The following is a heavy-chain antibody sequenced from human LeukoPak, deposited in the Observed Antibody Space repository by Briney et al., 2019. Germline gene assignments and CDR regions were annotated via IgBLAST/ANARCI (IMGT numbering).Heavy chain of an antibody. D-gene: IGHD4-17*01. CDR3: ARGPTTVTTHYYYYMDV. V-gene: IGHV1-3*03. Sequence: ASVKVSCKASGYTFINYAIHWVRQAPGQRLEWVGWINAGNGNTKYSQEFQGRVTITRDTSASTAYMDLSSLRSEDTAVYYCARGPTTVTTHYYYYMDVWGKGTTVTISS. CDR1: GYTFINYA. J-gene: IGHJ6*03. CDR2: INAGNGNT.